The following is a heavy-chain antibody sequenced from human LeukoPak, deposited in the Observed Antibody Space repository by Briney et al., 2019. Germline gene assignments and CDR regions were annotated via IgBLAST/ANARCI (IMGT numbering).Heavy chain of an antibody. D-gene: IGHD3-16*01. CDR1: GYTFTSYD. J-gene: IGHJ3*02. CDR3: ARVIWDDAFDI. Sequence: GASVKVSCKASGYTFTSYDINWVRQATGQGLEWMGWMNPNSGNTGYAQKFRGRVTMTRNTSISTAYMELSSLRSEDTAVYYCARVIWDDAFDIWGQGTMVTVSS. V-gene: IGHV1-8*01. CDR2: MNPNSGNT.